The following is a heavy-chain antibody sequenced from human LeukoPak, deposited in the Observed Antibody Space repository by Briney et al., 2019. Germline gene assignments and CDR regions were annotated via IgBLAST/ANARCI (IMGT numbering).Heavy chain of an antibody. J-gene: IGHJ4*02. V-gene: IGHV1-46*01. Sequence: ASVKVSCKASGYRFTSYDMHWVRQAPGLGLEWMGIINPSGGSTSYAQRFQGRVAMTRDTSTTTVYMEVNSLTSEDTAVYFCARDGPTAAPFDYWGQGTLVTVSS. CDR3: ARDGPTAAPFDY. CDR1: GYRFTSYD. D-gene: IGHD2-2*01. CDR2: INPSGGST.